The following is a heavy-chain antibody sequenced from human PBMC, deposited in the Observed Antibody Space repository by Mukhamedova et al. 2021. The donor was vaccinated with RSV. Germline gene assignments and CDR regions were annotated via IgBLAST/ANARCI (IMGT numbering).Heavy chain of an antibody. CDR2: IYYSGST. Sequence: GKGLEWIGSIYYSGSTYYNPSLKSRVTISVDTSKNQFSLKLSSVTAADTAVNYCARDEIVVVPAAIGWFDPWGQGTLVTVSS. V-gene: IGHV4-38-2*02. J-gene: IGHJ5*02. D-gene: IGHD2-2*01. CDR3: ARDEIVVVPAAIGWFDP.